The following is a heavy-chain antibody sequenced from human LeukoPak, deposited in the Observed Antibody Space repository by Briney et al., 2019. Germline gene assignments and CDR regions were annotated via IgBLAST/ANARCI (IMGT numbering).Heavy chain of an antibody. V-gene: IGHV4-61*02. CDR1: GGSISSGSYY. Sequence: SQTLSLTCTVSGGSISSGSYYWSWIRQPAGKGLEWIGRIYTSGSTNYNPSLKSRVTISVDTSKNQFSLKLSSVTAADTAVYYCARDQKPVPAENHAFDIWGQGTMVTVSS. J-gene: IGHJ3*02. CDR3: ARDQKPVPAENHAFDI. CDR2: IYTSGST. D-gene: IGHD2-2*01.